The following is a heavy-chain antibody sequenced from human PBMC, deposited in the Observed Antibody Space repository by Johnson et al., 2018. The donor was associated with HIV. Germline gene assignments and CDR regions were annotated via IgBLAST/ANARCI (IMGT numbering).Heavy chain of an antibody. Sequence: QVQLVESGGGVVQTGGSLRLSCKASGFSFSNYGMHWVRQAPGKGLECIAFVRHDGTNKYYMDSVKGRFTISRDNSMNILYLQMNRLRADDTAVYYCAKPKTGIDAFDIWGQGTMVTVSS. J-gene: IGHJ3*02. CDR3: AKPKTGIDAFDI. CDR1: GFSFSNYG. V-gene: IGHV3-30*02. D-gene: IGHD3-10*01. CDR2: VRHDGTNK.